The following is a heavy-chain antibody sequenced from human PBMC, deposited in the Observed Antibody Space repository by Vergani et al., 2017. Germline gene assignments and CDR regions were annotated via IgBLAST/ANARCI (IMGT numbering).Heavy chain of an antibody. J-gene: IGHJ4*02. CDR2: IKQDGSEK. CDR3: AGHWLPLWSGYLDYFDY. D-gene: IGHD3-3*01. Sequence: VQLVESGGGLVQPGGSLRLSCAASGFTFSSYWMSWVRQAPGKGLEWVANIKQDGSEKSYVDSVKGRFTISRDNAKNSLYLQMNSLRAEDTAVYYCAGHWLPLWSGYLDYFDYWGQGTLVTVSS. CDR1: GFTFSSYW. V-gene: IGHV3-7*03.